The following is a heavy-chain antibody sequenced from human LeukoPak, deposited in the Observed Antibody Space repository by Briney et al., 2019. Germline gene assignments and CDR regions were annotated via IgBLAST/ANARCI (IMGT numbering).Heavy chain of an antibody. CDR2: IDAAGRT. CDR1: GGSISSGGSIGSFY. D-gene: IGHD1-26*01. CDR3: ARDLSGSGSYDWDY. J-gene: IGHJ4*02. V-gene: IGHV4-61*02. Sequence: SETLSLTCTVSGGSISSGGSIGSFYWTWIRQPAGKGLEWIGRIDAAGRTNYNPSLRGPVTISVDTSKNQFSLRLTSVTAADTAVYYCARDLSGSGSYDWDYWGQGTPVTVSS.